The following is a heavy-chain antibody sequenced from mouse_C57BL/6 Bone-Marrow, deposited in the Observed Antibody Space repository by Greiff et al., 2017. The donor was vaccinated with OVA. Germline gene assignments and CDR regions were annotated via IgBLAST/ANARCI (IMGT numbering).Heavy chain of an antibody. CDR2: ISDGGSYT. V-gene: IGHV5-4*03. Sequence: DVKLMESGGGLVKPGGSLKLSCAASGFTFSSYAMSWVRQTPEKRLEWVATISDGGSYTYYPDNVKGRFTISRDNAKNNLYLQMSHLKSEDTAMYYCARAIRPMYYWGQGTSVTVSS. J-gene: IGHJ4*01. CDR3: ARAIRPMYY. CDR1: GFTFSSYA.